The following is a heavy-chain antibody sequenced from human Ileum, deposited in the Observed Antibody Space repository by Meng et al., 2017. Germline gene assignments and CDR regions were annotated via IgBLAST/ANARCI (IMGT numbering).Heavy chain of an antibody. CDR3: ARENDNWNYFDY. V-gene: IGHV1-3*01. CDR1: GYTFRNYP. Sequence: QAQLVQPGSEVKKVGASLKVSCTASGYTFRNYPLHWVRQAPGQRPEWMGWINAGNGNIKISQKFQGRITITSDTSATAYMELSSLRSEDTAVYFCARENDNWNYFDYWGQGSLVTVSS. CDR2: INAGNGNI. J-gene: IGHJ4*02. D-gene: IGHD1-1*01.